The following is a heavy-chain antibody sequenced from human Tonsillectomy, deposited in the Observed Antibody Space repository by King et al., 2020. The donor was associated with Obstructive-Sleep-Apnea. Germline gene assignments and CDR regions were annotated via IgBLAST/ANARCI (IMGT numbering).Heavy chain of an antibody. D-gene: IGHD5/OR15-5a*01. Sequence: VQLQQWGAGLLKPSETLSLTCAVYGGSFSDYYWSWVRQPPGKGPEWIGEINHSGSTNYHPSLKSRVTIAIDTSNNQFSLNLRSVTAADTAVYYCARGPSTEAHDFDYWGQGTPVTVSS. V-gene: IGHV4-34*01. J-gene: IGHJ4*02. CDR3: ARGPSTEAHDFDY. CDR2: INHSGST. CDR1: GGSFSDYY.